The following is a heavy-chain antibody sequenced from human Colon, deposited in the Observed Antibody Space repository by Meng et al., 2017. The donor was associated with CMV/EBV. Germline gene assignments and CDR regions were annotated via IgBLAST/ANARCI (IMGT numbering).Heavy chain of an antibody. CDR3: AKDVGANFFYGLDV. CDR1: GFTFDDHA. Sequence: SLKISCAASGFTFDDHAMHWVRQVPGKGPEWVAGITWNSETIAYGDSVKGRFTVPRDNAKTALYLQMNSLRPEDTALYYCAKDVGANFFYGLDVWGQGTTVTVSS. J-gene: IGHJ6*02. V-gene: IGHV3-9*01. D-gene: IGHD1-26*01. CDR2: ITWNSETI.